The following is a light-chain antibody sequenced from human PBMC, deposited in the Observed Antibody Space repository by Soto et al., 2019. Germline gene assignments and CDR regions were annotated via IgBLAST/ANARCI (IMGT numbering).Light chain of an antibody. CDR3: QQYSSAPLFS. J-gene: IGKJ3*01. CDR2: GAS. Sequence: EIVLTQSPGTLSSSPGERATISCRASQSVSSRYLAWYQKKPGQAPMLLIYGASSRGTAIPDSFSGSGSGTDITLTISGVEPVDFAVYYCQQYSSAPLFSFGPGTKVNIK. CDR1: QSVSSRY. V-gene: IGKV3-20*01.